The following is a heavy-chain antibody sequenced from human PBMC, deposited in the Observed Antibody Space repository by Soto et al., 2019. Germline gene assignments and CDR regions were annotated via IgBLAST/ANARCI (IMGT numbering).Heavy chain of an antibody. CDR3: ASENTFGGVIVYFGY. J-gene: IGHJ4*02. D-gene: IGHD3-16*02. Sequence: ASVKVSCMASGHTFTIYYMHWVRQAPGQRLEWMGIINPSGGSTSYAQKFQGRVTMTRDTSTSTVYMELSSLRSEDTAVYYGASENTFGGVIVYFGYWGQGTLVTVS. V-gene: IGHV1-46*03. CDR2: INPSGGST. CDR1: GHTFTIYY.